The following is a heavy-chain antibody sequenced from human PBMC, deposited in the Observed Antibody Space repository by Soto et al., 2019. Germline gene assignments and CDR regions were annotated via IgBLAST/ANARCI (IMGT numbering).Heavy chain of an antibody. CDR1: GFTFSSYA. CDR2: ISGSGGST. D-gene: IGHD1-26*01. Sequence: GESLKISCAASGFTFSSYAMSWVRQAPGKGLEWVSAISGSGGSTYYADSVKGRFTISRDNSKNTLYLQMNSLRAEDTAVYYCAKGLFPISGNTRWVAGRKNDYWGQGTLVTVSS. V-gene: IGHV3-23*01. CDR3: AKGLFPISGNTRWVAGRKNDY. J-gene: IGHJ4*02.